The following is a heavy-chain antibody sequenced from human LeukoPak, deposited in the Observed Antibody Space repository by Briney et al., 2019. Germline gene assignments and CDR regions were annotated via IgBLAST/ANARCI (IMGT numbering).Heavy chain of an antibody. V-gene: IGHV3-9*01. D-gene: IGHD3-3*01. Sequence: KPGGSLRLSCAASGFTFDDYAMHWVRQAPGKGLEWVSGISWNSGSIGYADSVKGRFTISRDNAKNSLYLQMNSLRAEDTALYYCAKGFSRYDFLSGYDYYFDYWGQGTLVTVSS. CDR2: ISWNSGSI. CDR1: GFTFDDYA. CDR3: AKGFSRYDFLSGYDYYFDY. J-gene: IGHJ4*02.